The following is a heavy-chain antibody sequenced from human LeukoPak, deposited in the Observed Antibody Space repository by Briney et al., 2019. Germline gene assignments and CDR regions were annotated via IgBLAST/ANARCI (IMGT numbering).Heavy chain of an antibody. Sequence: RXXPGXXLEWMGWINPNSGGTNYAQKFQGRVTMTRDTSISTAYMELSRLRSDDTAVYYCARVPSRGYFDYWGQGTLVTVSS. CDR2: INPNSGGT. J-gene: IGHJ4*02. D-gene: IGHD3-10*01. V-gene: IGHV1-2*02. CDR3: ARVPSRGYFDY.